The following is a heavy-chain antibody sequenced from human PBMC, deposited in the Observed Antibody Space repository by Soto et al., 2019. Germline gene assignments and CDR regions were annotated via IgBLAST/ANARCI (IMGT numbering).Heavy chain of an antibody. CDR2: IYYSGST. Sequence: TLSLTCTVSGCSIRSDAYYWSWIRQPPGKGLAYIGYIYYSGSTYYNPSLKSRVTISVDTSKNQFSLKLSSVTAADTAVYYCARRPDYYDSSGYWYFDLWGRGTLVTVSS. CDR3: ARRPDYYDSSGYWYFDL. V-gene: IGHV4-31*03. D-gene: IGHD3-22*01. CDR1: GCSIRSDAYY. J-gene: IGHJ2*01.